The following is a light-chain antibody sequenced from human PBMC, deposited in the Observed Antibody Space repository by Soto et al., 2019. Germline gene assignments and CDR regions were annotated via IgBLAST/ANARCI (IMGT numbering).Light chain of an antibody. Sequence: QSVLTQPPSASGSPGQSVTISCTGTSSDIGVYNYVSWYQQHPGKAPKLMIYEVSKRPSGVPDRFSGSKSGNTASLTVSGLQAEDEADYYCTSYAGSNNLVFAGGTKLTVL. CDR3: TSYAGSNNLV. CDR1: SSDIGVYNY. J-gene: IGLJ3*02. V-gene: IGLV2-8*01. CDR2: EVS.